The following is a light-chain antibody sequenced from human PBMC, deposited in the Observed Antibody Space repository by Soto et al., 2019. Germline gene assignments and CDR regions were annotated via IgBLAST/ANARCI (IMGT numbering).Light chain of an antibody. CDR3: QHYSDWPPYT. Sequence: EIVMTQSPATLSVSPGERVTLSCRASQSVSSNLAWYQQKPGQTPRLLIYGASTRAAGIPTRLSGSGSGTEFTLTITSLQSEDFAVYYCQHYSDWPPYTFGQGTSLEIK. CDR2: GAS. J-gene: IGKJ2*01. V-gene: IGKV3-15*01. CDR1: QSVSSN.